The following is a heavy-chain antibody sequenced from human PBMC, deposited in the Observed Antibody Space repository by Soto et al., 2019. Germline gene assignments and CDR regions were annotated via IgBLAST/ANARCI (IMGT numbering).Heavy chain of an antibody. J-gene: IGHJ4*02. V-gene: IGHV3-30*18. CDR1: GFTFSSYG. CDR2: ISYDGSNK. Sequence: QVQLVESGGGVVQPGRSLRLSCAASGFTFSSYGMHWVRQAPGKGLEWVAVISYDGSNKYYADSVKGRFTISRDNSKNTLYLQMNSLRAEDTAVYYCAKALDVDTAMVLGPESLDYWGQGTLVTVSS. D-gene: IGHD5-18*01. CDR3: AKALDVDTAMVLGPESLDY.